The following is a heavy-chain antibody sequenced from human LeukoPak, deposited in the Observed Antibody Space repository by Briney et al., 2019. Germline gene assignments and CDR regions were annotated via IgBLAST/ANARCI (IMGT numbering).Heavy chain of an antibody. D-gene: IGHD4-17*01. CDR3: AREDYGDCIDY. Sequence: GVSLRLSCAVSGSTFSSYGMHWVRQAPGKGLEWVASLSYDGSIKYYADSVKGRFTISRDNSKNTLHLQMNSLRADDTAVHYCAREDYGDCIDYWGQGTLVTVSS. J-gene: IGHJ4*02. V-gene: IGHV3-30*03. CDR1: GSTFSSYG. CDR2: LSYDGSIK.